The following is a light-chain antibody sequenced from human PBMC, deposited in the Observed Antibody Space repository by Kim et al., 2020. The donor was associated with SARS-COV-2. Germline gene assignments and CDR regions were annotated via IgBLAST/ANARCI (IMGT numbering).Light chain of an antibody. CDR1: QSVDSSY. CDR2: GAS. J-gene: IGKJ4*01. CDR3: QQYGSSPLIT. V-gene: IGKV3-20*01. Sequence: PGERATLSCRASQSVDSSYFAWYQQKPGQAPRLLIYGASSRATGIPDRFSGSGSGTDFTLTISRLEPEDFAVYYCQQYGSSPLITFGGGTKVEIK.